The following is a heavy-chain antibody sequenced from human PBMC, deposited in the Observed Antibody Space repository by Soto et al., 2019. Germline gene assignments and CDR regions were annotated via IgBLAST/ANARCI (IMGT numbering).Heavy chain of an antibody. D-gene: IGHD3-16*01. Sequence: PSETLSLTCAVYGGSFSGYYWSWIRQPPGNGLEWIGEINHSGSTNYNPSLKSRVTISVDTSKNQFSLKLSSVTAADTAVYYCAKDGNWLDVYYDVWGQGIPVTVSS. CDR2: INHSGST. CDR1: GGSFSGYY. CDR3: AKDGNWLDVYYDV. V-gene: IGHV4-34*01. J-gene: IGHJ4*02.